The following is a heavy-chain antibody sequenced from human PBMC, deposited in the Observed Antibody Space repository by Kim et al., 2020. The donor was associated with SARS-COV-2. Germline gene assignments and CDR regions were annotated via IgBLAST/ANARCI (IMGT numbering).Heavy chain of an antibody. Sequence: GGSLRLSCAASGFTFSSYAMSWVRQAPGKGLEWVSAISGSGGSTYYADSVKGRFTISRDNSKNTLYLQMNSLRAEDTAVYYCAKVYYFDSSGYYYYYYFNGMDVWGQGTTVTVSS. CDR1: GFTFSSYA. V-gene: IGHV3-23*01. CDR2: ISGSGGST. D-gene: IGHD3-22*01. CDR3: AKVYYFDSSGYYYYYYFNGMDV. J-gene: IGHJ6*02.